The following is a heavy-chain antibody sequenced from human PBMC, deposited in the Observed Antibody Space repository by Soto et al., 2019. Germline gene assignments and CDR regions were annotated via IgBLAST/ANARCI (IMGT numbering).Heavy chain of an antibody. CDR1: GFTFGDYS. CDR2: IRSKAYGGTT. CDR3: TSSEVLRYFDWLLHFDY. D-gene: IGHD3-9*01. V-gene: IGHV3-49*03. Sequence: GGALRLSCTASGFTFGDYSMSWFRQAPGKGLEWVGFIRSKAYGGTTEYAASVKGRFTISRDDSKSIAYLQMNSLKTEDTAVYYCTSSEVLRYFDWLLHFDYWGQGTLVTVSS. J-gene: IGHJ4*02.